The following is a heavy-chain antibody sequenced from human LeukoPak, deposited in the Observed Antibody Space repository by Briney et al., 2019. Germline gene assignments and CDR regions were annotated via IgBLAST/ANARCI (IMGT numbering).Heavy chain of an antibody. CDR2: INHSGSP. J-gene: IGHJ3*02. CDR1: GGSFSGYY. Sequence: SETLSLTCAVYGGSFSGYYWSWIRQPPGKGLEWIGEINHSGSPNYNPSLKSRVTISVDTSKNQFSLKLSSVTAADTAVYYCARHYYDSSGYYNFDAFDIWGQGTVVTVSS. D-gene: IGHD3-22*01. CDR3: ARHYYDSSGYYNFDAFDI. V-gene: IGHV4-34*01.